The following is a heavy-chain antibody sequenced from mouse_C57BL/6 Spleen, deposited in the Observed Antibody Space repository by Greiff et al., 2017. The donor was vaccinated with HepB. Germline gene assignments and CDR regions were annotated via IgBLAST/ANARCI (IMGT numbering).Heavy chain of an antibody. J-gene: IGHJ3*01. V-gene: IGHV5-9*01. CDR2: ISGGGGNT. CDR1: GFTFSSYT. CDR3: ARPPANWDGFAY. D-gene: IGHD4-1*01. Sequence: EVQRVESGGGLVKPGGSLKLSCAASGFTFSSYTMSWVRQTPEKRLEWVATISGGGGNTYYPDSVKGRFTISRDNAKNTLYLQMSSLRSEDTALYYCARPPANWDGFAYWGQGTLVTVSA.